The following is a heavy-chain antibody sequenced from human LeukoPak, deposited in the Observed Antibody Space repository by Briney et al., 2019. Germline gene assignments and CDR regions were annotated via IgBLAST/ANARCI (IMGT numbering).Heavy chain of an antibody. CDR3: ARVAGTYCSSTSCYNDYYYMDV. J-gene: IGHJ6*03. Sequence: SETLSLTCTVSGGSISSYYWSWIRQPPGKGLEWIGYIYYSGSTNYNPSLKSRVTISVDTSKTQFSLKLSSVTAADTAVYYCARVAGTYCSSTSCYNDYYYMDVWGKGTTVTVSS. CDR2: IYYSGST. CDR1: GGSISSYY. D-gene: IGHD2-2*02. V-gene: IGHV4-59*08.